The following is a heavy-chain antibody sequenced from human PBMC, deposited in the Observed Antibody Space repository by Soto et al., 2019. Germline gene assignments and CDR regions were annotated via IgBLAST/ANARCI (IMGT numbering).Heavy chain of an antibody. J-gene: IGHJ5*02. D-gene: IGHD2-21*02. CDR2: ISSSGSTI. CDR1: GFTFTDYY. V-gene: IGHV3-11*01. CDR3: ARVLVFYGGFDP. Sequence: QVQLVESGGGLVKPGGSLRLSCAASGFTFTDYYMSWIRQAPGKGLEWVSYISSSGSTIYYADTVKGRFTISRDNANNSLSLQLTSLRADATAVYYCARVLVFYGGFDPWGQGTLVTVSS.